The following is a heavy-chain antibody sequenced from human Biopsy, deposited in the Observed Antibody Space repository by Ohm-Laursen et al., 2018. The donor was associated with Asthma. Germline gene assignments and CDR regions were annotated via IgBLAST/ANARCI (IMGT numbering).Heavy chain of an antibody. CDR1: GYSLTDLS. D-gene: IGHD4-17*01. V-gene: IGHV1-24*01. CDR2: HDHEEGGT. CDR3: ASDFPKDYVRYNFQF. J-gene: IGHJ4*02. Sequence: ASVKVSCKISGYSLTDLSMHWVRQAPGQRLEWMGGHDHEEGGTVNARRFQGRVTMTEDTSTDTTYMELSSLSSDDTAVYYCASDFPKDYVRYNFQFWGQGTLVTVSS.